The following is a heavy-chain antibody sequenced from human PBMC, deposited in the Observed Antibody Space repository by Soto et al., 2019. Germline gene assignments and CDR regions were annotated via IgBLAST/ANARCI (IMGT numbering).Heavy chain of an antibody. V-gene: IGHV3-30*18. CDR2: ISYDGSHK. J-gene: IGHJ4*02. Sequence: HVQLVESGGGVVQPGRSLRLSCAVSGFNFSSYGMHWVRQAPGKGLEWVVVISYDGSHKASADSVKGRIAISRDNSKNTLFLQMNSLREEDTAVYYCAKDLVKTSSGPADWGQGTLVTVSS. D-gene: IGHD6-19*01. CDR1: GFNFSSYG. CDR3: AKDLVKTSSGPAD.